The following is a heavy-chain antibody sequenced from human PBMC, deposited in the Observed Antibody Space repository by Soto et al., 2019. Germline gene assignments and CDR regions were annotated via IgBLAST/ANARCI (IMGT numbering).Heavy chain of an antibody. CDR3: ARGVDYDSSAYYFFF. Sequence: SVKVSCKASGGTFSRYALNWVRQAPGQGPEWMGGIVPIFGKPNYAQKFQGRVTITADESTSTAYLELSSLRSEDTVVYYCARGVDYDSSAYYFFFWGQGTLVTVSS. CDR2: IVPIFGKP. V-gene: IGHV1-69*13. D-gene: IGHD3-22*01. CDR1: GGTFSRYA. J-gene: IGHJ4*02.